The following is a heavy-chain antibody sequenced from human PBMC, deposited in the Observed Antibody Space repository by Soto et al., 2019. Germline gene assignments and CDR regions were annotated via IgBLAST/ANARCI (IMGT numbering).Heavy chain of an antibody. V-gene: IGHV1-8*01. CDR2: MNPNSGNT. CDR1: GYTFTSYD. D-gene: IGHD3-3*01. J-gene: IGHJ5*02. Sequence: QVQLVQSGAEVKKPGASVKVSCKASGYTFTSYDINWVRQATGQGLEWMGWMNPNSGNTGYAQKFQGRVTMTRNTSISTAYMELSSLRSEDTAVYYCARGRGFFGLNLNWFDPWGQGTLVTVSS. CDR3: ARGRGFFGLNLNWFDP.